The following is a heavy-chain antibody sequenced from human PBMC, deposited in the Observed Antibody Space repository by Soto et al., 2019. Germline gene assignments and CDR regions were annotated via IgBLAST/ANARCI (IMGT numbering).Heavy chain of an antibody. V-gene: IGHV4-4*01. D-gene: IGHD2-2*01. Sequence: QVHLQDSGPGLVTPSGTLPLTCAVSVSSISSNNWSSWVRQPPGKGLEWIGESFQSGSTNYNPALKSRLTISVDKSKNQFFLNLRSVTAAATAVYCCARHFVVPAATDRRDYYYHGMDVWCQGTTVTVSS. J-gene: IGHJ6*02. CDR3: ARHFVVPAATDRRDYYYHGMDV. CDR2: SFQSGST. CDR1: VSSISSNNW.